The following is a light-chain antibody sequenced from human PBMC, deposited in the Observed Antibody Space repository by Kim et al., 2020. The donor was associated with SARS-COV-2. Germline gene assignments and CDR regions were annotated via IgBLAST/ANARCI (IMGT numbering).Light chain of an antibody. J-gene: IGLJ3*02. CDR2: DRN. CDR1: SRRSRY. Sequence: ALGQKVRITCQGGSRRSRYASWEQQKPGRAPILVIYDRNNRPSGIPGRFSGSNSGNTASLTIAGVQAEDEADYYCYSRDSSGHLWVFGGGTKLTVL. V-gene: IGLV3-19*01. CDR3: YSRDSSGHLWV.